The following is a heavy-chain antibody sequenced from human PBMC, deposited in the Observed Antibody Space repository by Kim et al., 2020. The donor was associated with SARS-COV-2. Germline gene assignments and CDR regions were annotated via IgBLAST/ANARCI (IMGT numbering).Heavy chain of an antibody. Sequence: GGSLRLSCAASGFTFSSYWMSWVRQAPGKGLEWVANIKQDGSEKYYVDSVKGRFTISRDNAKNSLYLQMNSLRAEDTAVYYCARDLGYCTNGVCSQPGYFDYWGQGTLVTVSS. D-gene: IGHD2-8*01. CDR3: ARDLGYCTNGVCSQPGYFDY. V-gene: IGHV3-7*03. CDR2: IKQDGSEK. J-gene: IGHJ4*02. CDR1: GFTFSSYW.